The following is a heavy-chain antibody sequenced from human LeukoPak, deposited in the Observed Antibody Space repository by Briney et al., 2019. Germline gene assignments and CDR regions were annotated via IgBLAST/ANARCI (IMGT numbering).Heavy chain of an antibody. CDR3: ARDLVTVTKGFDI. Sequence: SETLSLTCAVSGDSFSSHYWTWIRQPPGKGLEWIGYISYIGSTNYNPSLKSRLTISIDTSKNQFSLKLSSVTAADTAVSYCARDLVTVTKGFDIWGQGTMVSVSS. V-gene: IGHV4-59*11. CDR2: ISYIGST. D-gene: IGHD4-17*01. CDR1: GDSFSSHY. J-gene: IGHJ3*02.